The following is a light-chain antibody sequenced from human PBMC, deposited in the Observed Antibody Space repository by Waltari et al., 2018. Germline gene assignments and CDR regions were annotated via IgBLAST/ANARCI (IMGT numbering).Light chain of an antibody. CDR2: YDN. V-gene: IGLV3-21*04. CDR3: QVWDTSIDVGV. Sequence: SFVLTQPPSVSVAPGGMAKITCGGSIVGSERVHWYQQKPGQAPVLVIYYDNDRPAGIPERFSGFTSGNTATLTISRVEAGDEADYYCQVWDTSIDVGVFGTGTKVTVL. J-gene: IGLJ1*01. CDR1: IVGSER.